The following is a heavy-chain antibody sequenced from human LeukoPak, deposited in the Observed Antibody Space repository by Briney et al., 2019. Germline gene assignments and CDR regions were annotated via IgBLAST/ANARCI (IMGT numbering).Heavy chain of an antibody. CDR2: VSYSGST. CDR3: ARGRYSWNYGVVFDY. CDR1: GDSIGDYY. D-gene: IGHD1-26*01. V-gene: IGHV4-59*01. Sequence: SETLSLTCTVSGDSIGDYYWSWIRQPPGKGLEWIGHVSYSGSTNYNPSLRGRITMSVDTSKNQFSLKLSSVTAADTAVYYCARGRYSWNYGVVFDYWGQGTLVTVSS. J-gene: IGHJ4*02.